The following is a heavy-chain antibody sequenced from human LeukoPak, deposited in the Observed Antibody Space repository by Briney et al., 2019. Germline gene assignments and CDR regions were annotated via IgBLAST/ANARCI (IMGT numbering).Heavy chain of an antibody. CDR1: GFTFSSYW. J-gene: IGHJ6*03. V-gene: IGHV3-7*01. CDR3: ARRWAPQAFRNYYYMDV. CDR2: IKQDVSEK. Sequence: GGSPRLSCAASGFTFSSYWMSWVRQAPGKGLEGLANIKQDVSEKYYVDSVKGRFTICRDNAKNSLYLQMNSLRAEDTAVYYCARRWAPQAFRNYYYMDVWGKGTTVTVSS. D-gene: IGHD3-3*02.